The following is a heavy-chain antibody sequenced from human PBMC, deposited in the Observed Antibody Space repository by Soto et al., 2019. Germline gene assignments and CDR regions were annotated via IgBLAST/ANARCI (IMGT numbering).Heavy chain of an antibody. CDR2: INHRGSA. CDR1: GASVSSTYW. CDR3: ARYNAASGTYYFDF. Sequence: SETLSLTCAVSGASVSSTYWWSWVRQPPGKGPEWIGEINHRGSANYNPSLKSRVTISVDISKGQFSLRLTSVTAADTAVYYCARYNAASGTYYFDFWGQGALVTVS. D-gene: IGHD6-13*01. J-gene: IGHJ4*02. V-gene: IGHV4-4*02.